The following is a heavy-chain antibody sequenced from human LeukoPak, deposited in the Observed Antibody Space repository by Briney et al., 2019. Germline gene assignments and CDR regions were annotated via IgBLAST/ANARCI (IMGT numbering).Heavy chain of an antibody. CDR3: AALTGPLFEY. D-gene: IGHD2-8*01. CDR2: IHQHGTEN. CDR1: ASTFSNKC. V-gene: IGHV3-7*01. J-gene: IGHJ4*02. Sequence: ARSLRLSCVPSASTFSNKCTRCVSQPPGKVLEWVASIHQHGTENIFVDSVRGPFSISTHTAKNPLYLQMGSLITTRPVVSYCAALTGPLFEYSGEGTLFSVSS.